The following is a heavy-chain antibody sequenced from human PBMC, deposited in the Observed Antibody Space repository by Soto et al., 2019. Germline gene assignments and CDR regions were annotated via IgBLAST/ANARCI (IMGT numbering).Heavy chain of an antibody. CDR1: GYTFTSYA. J-gene: IGHJ5*02. V-gene: IGHV1-3*01. CDR3: AIDFGLGYCSGGSCYYYNWFDP. Sequence: QVQLVQSGAEVKKPGASVKVSCKASGYTFTSYAMHWVRQAPGQRLEWMGWINAGNGNTKYSQKFQGRVTITRDTFASTAYMELSSLRSEDTAVYYCAIDFGLGYCSGGSCYYYNWFDPLVQGTLVTVSS. CDR2: INAGNGNT. D-gene: IGHD2-15*01.